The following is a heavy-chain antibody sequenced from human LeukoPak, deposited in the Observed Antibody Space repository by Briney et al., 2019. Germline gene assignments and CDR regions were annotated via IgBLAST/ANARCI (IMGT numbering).Heavy chain of an antibody. J-gene: IGHJ6*02. V-gene: IGHV3-30*18. CDR1: GFTFSSYG. CDR3: AKDLRGSYGMDV. D-gene: IGHD5/OR15-5a*01. CDR2: ISYDGSNK. Sequence: SGGSLRLSCAASGFTFSSYGMHWVRQAPGKGLEWVAVISYDGSNKYYADSVKGRFTISRDNSKNTLYLQMNSLRAEDTAVYYCAKDLRGSYGMDVWGQGTTVTVSS.